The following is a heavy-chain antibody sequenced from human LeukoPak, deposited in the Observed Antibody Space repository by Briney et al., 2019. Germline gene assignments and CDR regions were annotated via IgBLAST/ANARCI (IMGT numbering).Heavy chain of an antibody. CDR3: ARGPWPAPGAFRSYMDV. V-gene: IGHV4-39*07. CDR2: IYYSGST. J-gene: IGHJ6*03. Sequence: ASETLSLTCTVSGGSISSSSYYWGWIRQPPGKGLEWIGSIYYSGSTYYNPSLKSRVTISVDTSKNQFSLKLSSVTAADTAVYYCARGPWPAPGAFRSYMDVWGKGTTVTVSS. D-gene: IGHD1-14*01. CDR1: GGSISSSSYY.